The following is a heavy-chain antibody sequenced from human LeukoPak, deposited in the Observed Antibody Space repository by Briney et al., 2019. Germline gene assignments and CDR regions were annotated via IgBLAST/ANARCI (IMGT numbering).Heavy chain of an antibody. J-gene: IGHJ4*02. Sequence: SETLSLTCTVSGGSISGYYWSWIRQPPGKGLECIGYIFYGGSTNYNPSLKSRVTISVDTSKNQFSLKLSSVTAADTAVYYCARPFKDTTVTSGFDYWGQGTLVTVSS. CDR1: GGSISGYY. V-gene: IGHV4-59*08. D-gene: IGHD4-17*01. CDR2: IFYGGST. CDR3: ARPFKDTTVTSGFDY.